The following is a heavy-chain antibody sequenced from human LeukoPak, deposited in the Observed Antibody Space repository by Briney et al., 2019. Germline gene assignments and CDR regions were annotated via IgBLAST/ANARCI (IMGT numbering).Heavy chain of an antibody. J-gene: IGHJ4*02. CDR3: GGGPGY. CDR2: IKRDGSEQ. CDR1: GFIFSNFW. D-gene: IGHD2-15*01. Sequence: GGSLRLSCAASGFIFSNFWMRRVRQAPGKGLEWVANIKRDGSEQYYVDSVKGRFIISRDNAKNSVSLQTSSLRAEDAAVYYCGGGPGYWGQGTLVTVSS. V-gene: IGHV3-7*01.